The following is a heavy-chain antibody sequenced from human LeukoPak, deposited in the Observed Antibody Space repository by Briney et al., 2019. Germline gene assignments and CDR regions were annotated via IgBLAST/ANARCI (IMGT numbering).Heavy chain of an antibody. J-gene: IGHJ4*02. D-gene: IGHD3-16*02. CDR1: GGSISSYY. Sequence: SETLSLTCTVSGGSISSYYWGWIRQPPWRGLEWIGYIYTSWSTNYNPSLKSRFTISVDTSKNQFSLKVSSVNAADTAVYYCARLQRDYDYVWGSYRPEGYFDYWGQGTLVTVSS. CDR2: IYTSWST. V-gene: IGHV4-4*09. CDR3: ARLQRDYDYVWGSYRPEGYFDY.